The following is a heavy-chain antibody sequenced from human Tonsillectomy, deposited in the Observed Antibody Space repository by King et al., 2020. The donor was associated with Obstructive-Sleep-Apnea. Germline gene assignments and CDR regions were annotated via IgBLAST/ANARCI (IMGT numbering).Heavy chain of an antibody. CDR3: ARESGGLGPEDTFDI. CDR1: GDSISNNSYY. J-gene: IGHJ3*02. Sequence: QLQESGPGLVKPSETLSLTCTVSGDSISNNSYYWGWIRQPPGKRLEWIGSIYYSGSTYYNPSLKSRVTISVDTSKNQFSLNLSSVTAADTAFYYCARESGGLGPEDTFDIWGQGTMVTVSS. CDR2: IYYSGST. V-gene: IGHV4-39*07. D-gene: IGHD1-26*01.